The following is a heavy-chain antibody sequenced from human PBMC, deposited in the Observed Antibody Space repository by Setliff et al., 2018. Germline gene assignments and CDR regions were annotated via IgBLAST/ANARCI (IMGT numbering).Heavy chain of an antibody. V-gene: IGHV3-7*01. CDR1: GFTLSSYW. J-gene: IGHJ5*02. CDR2: IKQDGSVK. D-gene: IGHD3-10*01. CDR3: ARDPFGNPVFDP. Sequence: GSLRLSCAASGFTLSSYWMNWVRQAPGKGLEWVANIKQDGSVKNYVDSVKGRFSISRDNTKNSLYLQMNSLRAEDTAVYYCARDPFGNPVFDPWGQGTLVTVSS.